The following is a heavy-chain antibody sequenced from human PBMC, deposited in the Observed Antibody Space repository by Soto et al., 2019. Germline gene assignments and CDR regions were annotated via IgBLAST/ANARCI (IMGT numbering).Heavy chain of an antibody. Sequence: GSLRLSCAASGFTFSNAWMSGVRQAPGKGLEWVGRIKSKTDCGTTDYAAPVKGRFTISRDDSKNTLYLQMNSLKTEDTAVYYCTTVLLWFWGQGTLVTVYS. CDR3: TTVLLWF. D-gene: IGHD3-10*01. J-gene: IGHJ4*02. CDR2: IKSKTDCGTT. V-gene: IGHV3-15*01. CDR1: GFTFSNAW.